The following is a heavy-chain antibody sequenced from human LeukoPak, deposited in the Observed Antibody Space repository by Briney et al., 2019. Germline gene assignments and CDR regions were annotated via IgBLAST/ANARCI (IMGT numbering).Heavy chain of an antibody. J-gene: IGHJ4*02. D-gene: IGHD7-27*01. Sequence: GGSLRLSCAASGFTFSNYWMSWVRQAPGKELEWVANIKQDGSEIYYVDSVKGRFTISRDNAKNSLYLQTNSLRAEDTAVYYCVRDKLTGASRLDYWGQGTLLTVSS. CDR3: VRDKLTGASRLDY. CDR1: GFTFSNYW. V-gene: IGHV3-7*03. CDR2: IKQDGSEI.